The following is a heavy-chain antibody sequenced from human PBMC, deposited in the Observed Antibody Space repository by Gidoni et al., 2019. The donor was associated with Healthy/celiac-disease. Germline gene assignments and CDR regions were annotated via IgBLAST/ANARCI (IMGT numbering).Heavy chain of an antibody. V-gene: IGHV1-69*01. CDR1: GGPFSRYA. J-gene: IGHJ5*02. Sequence: QVQLVQSGAAVKKPGSSVKVSCKASGGPFSRYAIGWLRQAPGHGLEWMGGIIPIFGTANYAQKCQGRVTITADESTSTAYMELSSLRSEETAVYYCATRGDSDGYQGWFDHWGQGTLVTVSS. CDR2: IIPIFGTA. CDR3: ATRGDSDGYQGWFDH. D-gene: IGHD5-18*01.